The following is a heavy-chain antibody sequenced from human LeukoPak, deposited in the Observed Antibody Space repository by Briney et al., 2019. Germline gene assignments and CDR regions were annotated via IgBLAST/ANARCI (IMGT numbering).Heavy chain of an antibody. CDR2: IKSKTDGGTT. CDR3: TTDRSSSSGGDY. Sequence: PGGSLRLSCAASGFTFSNAWMSWVRQAPGKGLEWVGSIKSKTDGGTTDYAAPVKGRFTISRDDSKNTLYLQMNSLKTEDTAVYYCTTDRSSSSGGDYWGQGTLVTVSS. J-gene: IGHJ4*02. D-gene: IGHD6-6*01. V-gene: IGHV3-15*01. CDR1: GFTFSNAW.